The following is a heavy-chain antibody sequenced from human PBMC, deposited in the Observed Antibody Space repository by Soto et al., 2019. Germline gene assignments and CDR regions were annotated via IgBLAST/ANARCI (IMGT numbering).Heavy chain of an antibody. CDR2: VSWQGETI. D-gene: IGHD6-19*01. V-gene: IGHV3-9*01. CDR1: GFKINDFA. J-gene: IGHJ6*01. CDR3: AKYAQFYDIDV. Sequence: EVRLVGSGGGLVQPGRSLRLSCAASGFKINDFAMNWVRQAPGKGLEWVSGVSWQGETIGYADYVKGRFIISRDNAKNDLNLQVSSRSTDDTAWYVCAKYAQFYDIDVWGQGTTESVSS.